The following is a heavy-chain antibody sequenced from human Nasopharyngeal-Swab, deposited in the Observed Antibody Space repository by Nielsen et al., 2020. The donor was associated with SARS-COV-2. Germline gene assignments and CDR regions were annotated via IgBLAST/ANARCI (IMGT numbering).Heavy chain of an antibody. Sequence: ASVQVSCKASGYTFTGYYMHWLRHAPAQGLEWMGRINPNSGGTNYAQTFQGRVTMTRDKSISTAYMELSRLRSDDTAVYYCASIAVAGNLSHRGTRPPNWGQGTLVTVSS. J-gene: IGHJ4*02. V-gene: IGHV1-2*06. CDR1: GYTFTGYY. D-gene: IGHD6-19*01. CDR3: ASIAVAGNLSHRGTRPPN. CDR2: INPNSGGT.